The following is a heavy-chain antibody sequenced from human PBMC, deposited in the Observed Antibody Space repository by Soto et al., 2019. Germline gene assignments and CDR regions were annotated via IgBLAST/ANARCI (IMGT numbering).Heavy chain of an antibody. Sequence: QVQLQQSGPGLVKPSQTLSFTCAISGDSISSNSATWNWIRQSPSRGLQWLGRTYYRSKWYHDYAESVKSRITINPDTSKNQFSLQLISVTPEDTAVYYCARSITGSAYFDYWGQGTLVTVSS. V-gene: IGHV6-1*01. D-gene: IGHD3-10*01. CDR3: ARSITGSAYFDY. CDR2: TYYRSKWYH. J-gene: IGHJ4*02. CDR1: GDSISSNSAT.